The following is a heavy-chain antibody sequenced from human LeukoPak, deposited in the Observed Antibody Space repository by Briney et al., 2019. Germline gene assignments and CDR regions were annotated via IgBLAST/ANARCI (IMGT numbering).Heavy chain of an antibody. CDR2: INAGNGNT. D-gene: IGHD6-13*01. V-gene: IGHV1-3*01. Sequence: ASVTVSFTGSGYTFTNYAMHWVRQAPGQRLEGMGWINAGNGNTKYSQKFQGRVTITRDTSASTAYMELSSLTSEDTAVYYCPSAPFSGAAGIRWFDPWGQGTLVTVSS. J-gene: IGHJ5*02. CDR3: PSAPFSGAAGIRWFDP. CDR1: GYTFTNYA.